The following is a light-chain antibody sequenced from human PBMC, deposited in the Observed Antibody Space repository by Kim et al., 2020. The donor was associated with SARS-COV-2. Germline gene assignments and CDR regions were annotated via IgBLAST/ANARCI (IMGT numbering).Light chain of an antibody. J-gene: IGKJ1*01. CDR3: QKCDSAPWT. V-gene: IGKV1-27*01. Sequence: ASVGDRVTITCRASQGISNSLAWYQQKPGKVPKLLIYAGSALQSGVPSRFSCSGSGTDFTLTISSLQPEDVATYYCQKCDSAPWTFGQGTKVDIK. CDR2: AGS. CDR1: QGISNS.